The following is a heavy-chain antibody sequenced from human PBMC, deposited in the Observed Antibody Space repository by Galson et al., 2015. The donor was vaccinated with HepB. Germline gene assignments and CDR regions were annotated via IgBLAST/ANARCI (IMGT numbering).Heavy chain of an antibody. CDR1: GFSFSSYT. D-gene: IGHD3-10*01. V-gene: IGHV3-23*01. CDR3: AKAFFSGSDSSYVTFDS. CDR2: FSGVGGAAGTEI. Sequence: SLRLSCAASGFSFSSYTMSWVRQAPGKGLEWVSSFSGVGGAAGTEIHYADSVRGRFTISRDISKNTLYLQMNSLRAEDTAVSYCAKAFFSGSDSSYVTFDSWGQGTLVTVSS. J-gene: IGHJ4*02.